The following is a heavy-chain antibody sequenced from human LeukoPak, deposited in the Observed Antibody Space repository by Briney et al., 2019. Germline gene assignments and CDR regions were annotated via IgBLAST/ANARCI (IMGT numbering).Heavy chain of an antibody. V-gene: IGHV5-10-1*01. CDR1: GYSFSSYW. CDR2: IDPSDSYT. J-gene: IGHJ4*02. Sequence: GESLKISCKGSGYSFSSYWITWVRQMPGKGLEWMGRIDPSDSYTNYSPSFEGHVTISADKAISTAYVQWSNLEASATAIYYRAKSGRSFASPYWGQGTLVTVSS. D-gene: IGHD6-6*01. CDR3: AKSGRSFASPY.